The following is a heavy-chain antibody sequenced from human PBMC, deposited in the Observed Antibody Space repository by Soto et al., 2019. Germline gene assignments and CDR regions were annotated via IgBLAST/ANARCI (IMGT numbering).Heavy chain of an antibody. V-gene: IGHV4-39*01. CDR2: IYYSGST. Sequence: SETLSLTCTVSGGSISSSSYYWGWIRQPPGKGLEWIGSIYYSGSTYYNPSLKSRVTISVDTSKNQFSLKLSSVTAADTAVYYCARQPPRYFDWLLVDYWGQGTLVTSPQ. J-gene: IGHJ4*02. CDR1: GGSISSSSYY. CDR3: ARQPPRYFDWLLVDY. D-gene: IGHD3-9*01.